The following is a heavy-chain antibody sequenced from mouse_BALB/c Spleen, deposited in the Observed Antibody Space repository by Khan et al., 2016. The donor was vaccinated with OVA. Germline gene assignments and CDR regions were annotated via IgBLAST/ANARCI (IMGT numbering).Heavy chain of an antibody. Sequence: EVKLEESGGGSVKPGGSLKLSCAVSGFTFSSYAMSWVRQTPEKRLEWVASISSGGSTYYPDSVKGRFTISRDNARNIVYLQMSSLRSEDMAMYYCAREAYRYDEYYFDYWGQGTTLTVSS. CDR1: GFTFSSYA. J-gene: IGHJ2*01. CDR3: AREAYRYDEYYFDY. D-gene: IGHD2-14*01. CDR2: ISSGGST. V-gene: IGHV5-6-5*01.